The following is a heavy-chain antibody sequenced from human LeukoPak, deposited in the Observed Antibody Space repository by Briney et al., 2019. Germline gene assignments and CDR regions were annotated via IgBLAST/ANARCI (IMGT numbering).Heavy chain of an antibody. CDR3: ARLGLEVGGPNWFDP. Sequence: PGGSLRLSCAASGFTFSSYWMHWVRQAPGKGLVWVSRIFNPGGATAYVDSVKGRFTISRDNAKNSLYLQMNSLRVEDTAVYYCARLGLEVGGPNWFDPWGQGTLVTVSS. D-gene: IGHD1-1*01. CDR2: IFNPGGAT. J-gene: IGHJ5*02. CDR1: GFTFSSYW. V-gene: IGHV3-74*01.